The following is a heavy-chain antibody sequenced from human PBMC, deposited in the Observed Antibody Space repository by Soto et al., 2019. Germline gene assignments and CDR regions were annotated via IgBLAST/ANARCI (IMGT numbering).Heavy chain of an antibody. Sequence: PSETLSLTCAVYGGSFSGYYWSWIRQPPGKGLEWIGEINHSGSTNYNPSLKSRVTISVDTSKNQFSLKLSSVTAADTAVYYCARDTRLITIFGVVINDAFDIWGQGTMVTVSS. V-gene: IGHV4-34*01. J-gene: IGHJ3*02. CDR1: GGSFSGYY. D-gene: IGHD3-3*01. CDR3: ARDTRLITIFGVVINDAFDI. CDR2: INHSGST.